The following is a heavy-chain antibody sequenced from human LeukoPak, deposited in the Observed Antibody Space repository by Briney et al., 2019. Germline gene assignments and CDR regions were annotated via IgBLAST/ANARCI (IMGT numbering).Heavy chain of an antibody. CDR2: INPNSGGT. D-gene: IGHD2-2*02. Sequence: ASVKVSCKASGYTFTGYYIHWVRQAPGQGLEWMGWINPNSGGTNYAQKFQGRVTMTRDTSISTAYMELSRLRSDDTAVYYCARLTVVPAAIQRAFDIWGQGTMVTVSS. J-gene: IGHJ3*02. CDR1: GYTFTGYY. CDR3: ARLTVVPAAIQRAFDI. V-gene: IGHV1-2*02.